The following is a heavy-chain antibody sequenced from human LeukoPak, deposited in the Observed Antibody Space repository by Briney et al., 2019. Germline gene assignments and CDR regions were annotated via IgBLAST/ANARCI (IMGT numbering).Heavy chain of an antibody. J-gene: IGHJ3*02. Sequence: SETLSLTCAVSGGSISSGGYSWSWIRQPPGKGLEWIGYIYHSGSTYYNPSLKSRVTISVDRSKNQFSLKLSSVTAADTAVYYCARVGGYSGPDAFDIWGQGTMVTVSS. CDR3: ARVGGYSGPDAFDI. D-gene: IGHD5-12*01. CDR2: IYHSGST. V-gene: IGHV4-30-2*01. CDR1: GGSISSGGYS.